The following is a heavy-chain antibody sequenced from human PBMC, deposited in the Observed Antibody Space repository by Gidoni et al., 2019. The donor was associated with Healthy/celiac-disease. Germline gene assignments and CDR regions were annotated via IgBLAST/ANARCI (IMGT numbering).Heavy chain of an antibody. Sequence: EVKRLESGGGLVQPGGALRVSCGAHGFPFSSYALSWVRKAPGKGLEWVSAISGSGGSTYYADSVKGRFTISRDNSKNTLYLQMNSLRAEDTAVYYCAKATDYGEPEVDLWGRGTLVTVSS. CDR2: ISGSGGST. CDR3: AKATDYGEPEVDL. CDR1: GFPFSSYA. D-gene: IGHD4-17*01. V-gene: IGHV3-23*01. J-gene: IGHJ2*01.